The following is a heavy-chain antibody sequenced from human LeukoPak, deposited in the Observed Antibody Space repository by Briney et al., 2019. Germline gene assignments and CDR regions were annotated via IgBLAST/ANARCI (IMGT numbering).Heavy chain of an antibody. D-gene: IGHD6-13*01. CDR2: ITNSGGNT. V-gene: IGHV3-23*01. CDR3: AKAPMEDSWYVHFDY. CDR1: GFTFSSYA. J-gene: IGHJ4*02. Sequence: PGGSLRLSCAASGFTFSSYAMSWVRQAPGKGLEWVSAITNSGGNTYYADSVKGRFTISRDNSKNTLYLHINSLRAEDTAIYYCAKAPMEDSWYVHFDYWGQGTLVTVSS.